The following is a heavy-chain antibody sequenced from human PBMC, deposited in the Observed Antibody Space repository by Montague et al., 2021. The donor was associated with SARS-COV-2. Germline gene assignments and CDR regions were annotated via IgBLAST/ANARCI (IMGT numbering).Heavy chain of an antibody. CDR3: AREPEYSGNDFYGMDV. Sequence: SLRLSCAASGFSFRSHVMNWVRQAPGKGPEWVSAVVPRGDSTFYADSVKGRFTISRDNSKNALYLQMNSLRAEDTAIYYCAREPEYSGNDFYGMDVWGQGTTVTVSS. V-gene: IGHV3-23*01. CDR2: VVPRGDST. CDR1: GFSFRSHV. D-gene: IGHD5-12*01. J-gene: IGHJ6*02.